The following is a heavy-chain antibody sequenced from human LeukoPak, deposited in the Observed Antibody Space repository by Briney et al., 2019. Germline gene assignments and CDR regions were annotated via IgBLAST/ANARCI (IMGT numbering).Heavy chain of an antibody. J-gene: IGHJ4*02. V-gene: IGHV4-34*01. CDR1: GGSFSGYY. Sequence: SETLSLTCAVYGGSFSGYYWSWIRQPPGKGLEWIGEINHSGSTNYNPSLKSRVTISVDTSKNQFSLKLSSVTAEDTAVYYCARGDYDILTGYYLWGQGTLVTVSS. D-gene: IGHD3-9*01. CDR3: ARGDYDILTGYYL. CDR2: INHSGST.